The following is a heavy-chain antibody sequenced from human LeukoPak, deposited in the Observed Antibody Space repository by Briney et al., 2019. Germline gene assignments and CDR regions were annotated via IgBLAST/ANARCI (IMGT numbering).Heavy chain of an antibody. CDR3: ARRDGGDAFDI. CDR1: GFTFSSYG. J-gene: IGHJ3*02. CDR2: IWYDGSNK. D-gene: IGHD3-16*01. Sequence: GGSLRLSCAASGFTFSSYGMHWVRQAPGKGLEWVAVIWYDGSNKYYADSVKGRFTISRDNSKNTLYLQMNSLRAEDTAVYYCARRDGGDAFDIWGQGTMVTVSS. V-gene: IGHV3-33*01.